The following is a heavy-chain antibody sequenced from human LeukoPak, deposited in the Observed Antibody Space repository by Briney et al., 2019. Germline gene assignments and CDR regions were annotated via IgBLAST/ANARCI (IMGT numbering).Heavy chain of an antibody. CDR1: GGSSSGYY. V-gene: IGHV4-34*01. CDR3: AIRTHILYYFDY. CDR2: INHSGST. J-gene: IGHJ4*02. D-gene: IGHD1-7*01. Sequence: SETLSLTCAVYGGSSSGYYWSWIRQPPGKGLEWIGEINHSGSTNYNPSLKSRVTISVDTSKNQFSLKLSSVTAADTAVYYCAIRTHILYYFDYWGQGTLVTVSS.